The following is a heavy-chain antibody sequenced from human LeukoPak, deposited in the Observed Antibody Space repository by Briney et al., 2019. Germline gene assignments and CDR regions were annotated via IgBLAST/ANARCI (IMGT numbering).Heavy chain of an antibody. Sequence: SETLSLTCAVSGYSISIGYYWGWVRQPPGQGLEWIGSTHHSGTTYYNPSLKSRGIISVDTSKNQFSLNLISLTAADTAVYYSARVQESEYCTSTHCYYFDSWGQGTLVTVSS. CDR3: ARVQESEYCTSTHCYYFDS. CDR2: THHSGTT. CDR1: GYSISIGYY. V-gene: IGHV4-38-2*01. J-gene: IGHJ4*02. D-gene: IGHD2-2*01.